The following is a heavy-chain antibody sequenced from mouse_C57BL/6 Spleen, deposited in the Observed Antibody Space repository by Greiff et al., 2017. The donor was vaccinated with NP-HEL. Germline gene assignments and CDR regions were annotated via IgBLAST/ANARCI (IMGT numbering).Heavy chain of an antibody. CDR2: IDPNCVGT. J-gene: IGHJ4*01. D-gene: IGHD1-1*01. CDR3: ARYGSRYGEYYAKDY. Sequence: QVQLQQPGAELVKPGASVKLSCKASGYTFTRYWMHWVKQRPGRGLAWLGMIDPNCVGTTYNEKFKSKATLTVDKPSSTAYMQLSSLTSEDSAVLYGARYGSRYGEYYAKDYWGQGNSVTGSS. V-gene: IGHV1-72*01. CDR1: GYTFTRYW.